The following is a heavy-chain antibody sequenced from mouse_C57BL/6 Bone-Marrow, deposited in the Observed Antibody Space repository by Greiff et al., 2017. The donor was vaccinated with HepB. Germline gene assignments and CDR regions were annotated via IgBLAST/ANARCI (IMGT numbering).Heavy chain of an antibody. Sequence: VQLQQPGAELVMPGASVKLSCKASGYTFTSYWMHWVKQRPGQGLEWIGEIDPSDSYTNYNQKFKGKSTLTVDKSSSTAYMQLSSLTSEDSAVYYCAREGLDSSGDWFAYWGQGTLVTVSA. J-gene: IGHJ3*01. CDR2: IDPSDSYT. V-gene: IGHV1-69*01. CDR3: AREGLDSSGDWFAY. CDR1: GYTFTSYW. D-gene: IGHD3-2*02.